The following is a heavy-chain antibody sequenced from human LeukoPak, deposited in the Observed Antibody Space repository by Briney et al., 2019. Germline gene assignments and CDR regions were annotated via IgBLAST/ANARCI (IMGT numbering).Heavy chain of an antibody. CDR2: ISSSSSYI. V-gene: IGHV3-21*01. Sequence: GGSLRLSCAASGFTFSSYDMNWVRQAPGKRLEWVSYISSSSSYIYYADSVKGRFTISRDNAKNSLNLQMNSQRAEDTAVYYCARVDAFDLWGQGTMVTVSS. J-gene: IGHJ3*01. CDR1: GFTFSSYD. CDR3: ARVDAFDL.